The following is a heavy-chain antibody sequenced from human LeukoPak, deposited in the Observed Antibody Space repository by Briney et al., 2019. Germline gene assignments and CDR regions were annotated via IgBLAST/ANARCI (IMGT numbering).Heavy chain of an antibody. CDR3: ATYPEISMVLQY. V-gene: IGHV1-69-2*01. CDR1: GYTFTDFY. D-gene: IGHD3-10*01. Sequence: ASVKISCKASGYTFTDFYIHWVHQAPGKGLEWMGRVDPEDGEAIYAEKFRGRATMTADTSTDTAYLELRSLKSDDTALYYCATYPEISMVLQYWGQGSLVTVSS. CDR2: VDPEDGEA. J-gene: IGHJ4*02.